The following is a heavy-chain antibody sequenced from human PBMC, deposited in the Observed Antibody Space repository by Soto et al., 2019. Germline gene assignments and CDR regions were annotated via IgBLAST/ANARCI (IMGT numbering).Heavy chain of an antibody. V-gene: IGHV4-34*01. CDR2: INHSGST. CDR3: AGGEVRQLVNWFDP. CDR1: GGSFSGYY. J-gene: IGHJ5*02. Sequence: SETLSLTCAVYGGSFSGYYCSWIRQPPGKGLEWIGEINHSGSTNYNPSLKSRVTISVDTSKNQFSLKLSSVTAADTAVYYCAGGEVRQLVNWFDPWGQGTLVTVSS. D-gene: IGHD6-13*01.